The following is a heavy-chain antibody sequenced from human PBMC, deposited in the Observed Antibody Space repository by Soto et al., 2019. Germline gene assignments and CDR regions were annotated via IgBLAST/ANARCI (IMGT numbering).Heavy chain of an antibody. V-gene: IGHV3-9*01. CDR3: AKGRYDFWSPYYFDS. CDR1: GLNFDDFA. D-gene: IGHD3-3*01. CDR2: ITWNSRVL. J-gene: IGHJ4*02. Sequence: LRLSCVGTGLNFDDFAMHWVRQAPGKGLEWVSGITWNSRVLAYADSVKGRFTISRDNARNSLYLQMDSLRDEDTALYYCAKGRYDFWSPYYFDSWGQGTRVTVSS.